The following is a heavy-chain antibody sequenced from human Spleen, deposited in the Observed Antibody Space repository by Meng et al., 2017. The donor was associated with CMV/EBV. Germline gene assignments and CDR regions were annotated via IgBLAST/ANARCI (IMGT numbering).Heavy chain of an antibody. CDR2: INSDGSIT. V-gene: IGHV3-74*01. CDR3: ARELPGSWEPFDY. CDR1: GFTFSSYW. Sequence: GESLKISCAASGFTFSSYWMHWVRQGPGKGLVWVSHINSDGSITTYADSVRGRFTISRDNAKNTLYLQMNGLRAEDTALYYCARELPGSWEPFDYWGQGTLVTVSS. J-gene: IGHJ4*02. D-gene: IGHD2-15*01.